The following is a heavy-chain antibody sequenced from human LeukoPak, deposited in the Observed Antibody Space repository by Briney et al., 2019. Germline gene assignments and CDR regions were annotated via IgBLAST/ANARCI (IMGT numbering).Heavy chain of an antibody. V-gene: IGHV1-18*01. CDR3: ARGSYYDFWSGYNLGYYYYYMDV. CDR2: ISAYNGNT. Sequence: GASVKVSCKASGYTFTSYGISWVRQAPGQGLEWMGWISAYNGNTNYAQKLQGRVTMTTDTSTSTAYMELRSLRSDDTAVYYCARGSYYDFWSGYNLGYYYYYMDVWGKGTTVTVSS. J-gene: IGHJ6*03. CDR1: GYTFTSYG. D-gene: IGHD3-3*01.